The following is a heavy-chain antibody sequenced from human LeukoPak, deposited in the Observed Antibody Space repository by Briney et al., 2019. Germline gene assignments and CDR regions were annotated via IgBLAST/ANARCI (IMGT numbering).Heavy chain of an antibody. J-gene: IGHJ6*03. Sequence: SETLSLTCTVSGGSINSYYWSWIRQHPGKGLEWIGYIYTSGSTNYNPSLKSRVTISVDTSKNQYSLKLSSVTAADTAVYYCARLSLRHYYYYMDVWGKGTTVTVSS. CDR3: ARLSLRHYYYYMDV. D-gene: IGHD3-16*01. V-gene: IGHV4-4*09. CDR2: IYTSGST. CDR1: GGSINSYY.